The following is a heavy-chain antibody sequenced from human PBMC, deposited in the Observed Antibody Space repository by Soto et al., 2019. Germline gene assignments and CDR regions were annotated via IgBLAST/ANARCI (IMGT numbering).Heavy chain of an antibody. D-gene: IGHD3-9*01. V-gene: IGHV4-31*03. CDR3: ARVNTYYDILTGYTVNYFDY. CDR1: GGSISSGGYY. J-gene: IGHJ4*02. Sequence: SETLSLTFTVSGGSISSGGYYWSWIRQHPGKGLEWIGYIYYSGSTYYNPSLKSRVTISVDTSKNQFSLKLSSVTAADTAVYYCARVNTYYDILTGYTVNYFDYWGQGTLVTVSS. CDR2: IYYSGST.